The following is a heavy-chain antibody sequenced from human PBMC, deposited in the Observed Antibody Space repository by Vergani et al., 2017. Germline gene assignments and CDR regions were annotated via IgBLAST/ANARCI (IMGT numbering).Heavy chain of an antibody. CDR3: VRLPRGPWNVDL. V-gene: IGHV3-48*04. CDR2: VSTGTKSQ. Sequence: QLVESGGGWVQPGGSLRLSCVVSGFDFSSYIMNWVRQAPGKGLEWVSFVSTGTKSQSYAESVKGRFTISRDNTKNSLSLQMSGLRVEDTAVYYCVRLPRGPWNVDLWGRGNLITVSS. CDR1: GFDFSSYI. J-gene: IGHJ2*01.